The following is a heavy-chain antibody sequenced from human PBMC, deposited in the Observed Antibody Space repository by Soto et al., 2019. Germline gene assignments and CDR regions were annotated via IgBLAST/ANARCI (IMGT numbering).Heavy chain of an antibody. Sequence: GGSLRLSCAASGFTFSSYAMSWVRQAPGKGLEWVSAISGSGGSTYYADSVKGRFTISRDNSKNTLYLQMNSLRAEDTAVYYCAKYGPVTTSQWYYYYYYMDVWGKGTTVTVSS. CDR1: GFTFSSYA. D-gene: IGHD4-17*01. V-gene: IGHV3-23*01. CDR3: AKYGPVTTSQWYYYYYYMDV. J-gene: IGHJ6*03. CDR2: ISGSGGST.